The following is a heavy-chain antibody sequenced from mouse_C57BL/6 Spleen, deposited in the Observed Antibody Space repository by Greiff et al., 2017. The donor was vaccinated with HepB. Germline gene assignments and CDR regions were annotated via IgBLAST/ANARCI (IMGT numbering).Heavy chain of an antibody. D-gene: IGHD1-1*01. CDR3: ARLTTVVATDDY. Sequence: QVQLQQPGAELVMPGASVKLSCKASGYTFTSYWMHWVKQRPGQGLEWIGEIDPSASYTNYNQKFKGKSTLTVDKSSSTAYMQLSSLTSEDSAVYYCARLTTVVATDDYWGQGTTLTVSS. CDR1: GYTFTSYW. CDR2: IDPSASYT. J-gene: IGHJ2*01. V-gene: IGHV1-69*01.